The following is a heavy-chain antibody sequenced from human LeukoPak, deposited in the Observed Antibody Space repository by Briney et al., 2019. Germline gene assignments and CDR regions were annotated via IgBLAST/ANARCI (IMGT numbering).Heavy chain of an antibody. Sequence: NPGGSLRLSCAASGFTFSSYTMNWVRQAPGKGLEWVSSISSSSTYIYYAASVKGRFTISRDNAKNSLYLQMNSLRAEDTAVYYCAREAVLRYFDWLLSYSYYMDVWGKGTTVTVSS. CDR2: ISSSSTYI. D-gene: IGHD3-9*01. CDR1: GFTFSSYT. CDR3: AREAVLRYFDWLLSYSYYMDV. J-gene: IGHJ6*03. V-gene: IGHV3-21*01.